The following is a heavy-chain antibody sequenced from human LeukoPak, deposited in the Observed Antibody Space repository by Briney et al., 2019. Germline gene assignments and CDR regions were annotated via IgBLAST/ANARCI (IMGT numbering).Heavy chain of an antibody. Sequence: PGGSLRLSCAASGFTVSSNYMSWVRQAPGKGLEWVSVLIGSSGSTDYADSVNGRFTISRDNSKNTVFLQMNSLRAEDTAIYYCAKGAYDYIEIGYFDSWGQGTLVTVSS. CDR2: LIGSSGST. CDR3: AKGAYDYIEIGYFDS. CDR1: GFTVSSNY. V-gene: IGHV3-23*01. D-gene: IGHD5-12*01. J-gene: IGHJ4*02.